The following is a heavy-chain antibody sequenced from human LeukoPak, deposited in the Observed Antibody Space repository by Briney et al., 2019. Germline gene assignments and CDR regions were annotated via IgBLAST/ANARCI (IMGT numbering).Heavy chain of an antibody. J-gene: IGHJ5*02. D-gene: IGHD6-19*01. CDR1: GGSMSTSNW. Sequence: SETLSLTCTVSGGSMSTSNWWSWVRQSPGKGLEWIAEIFHTGNTNYNPSLKSRVTISVDKSKNQFSLKLSSVTAADTAMYYCASLFPSIAVAMRWFDPGGQETLVTVSS. CDR3: ASLFPSIAVAMRWFDP. V-gene: IGHV4-4*02. CDR2: IFHTGNT.